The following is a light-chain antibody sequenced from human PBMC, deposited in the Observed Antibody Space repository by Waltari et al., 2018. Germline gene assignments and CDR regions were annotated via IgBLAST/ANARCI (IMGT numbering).Light chain of an antibody. CDR3: SSYAGSNNLGV. J-gene: IGLJ3*02. Sequence: QSALPQPPSASRCPRQSVTISCTGARSAVGWYHAVSWYQQHPGKDPKLMIDEVSKRPSGVPERFSGSKSGNTASLTVSGLQAEDEADYYCSSYAGSNNLGVFGGGTKLTVL. CDR1: RSAVGWYHA. CDR2: EVS. V-gene: IGLV2-8*01.